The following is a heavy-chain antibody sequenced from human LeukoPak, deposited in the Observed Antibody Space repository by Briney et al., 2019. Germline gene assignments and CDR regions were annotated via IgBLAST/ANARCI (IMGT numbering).Heavy chain of an antibody. J-gene: IGHJ4*02. D-gene: IGHD3-22*01. CDR1: GFTVSSNY. Sequence: GGSLRLSCAASGFTVSSNYMGWARQAPGKGLEWVSVIYSGGSTYYADSVKGRFTISRDNSKNTLYLQMNSLRAEDTAVYYCARDYYDSRGYYSPFDYWGQGTLVTVSS. V-gene: IGHV3-66*01. CDR2: IYSGGST. CDR3: ARDYYDSRGYYSPFDY.